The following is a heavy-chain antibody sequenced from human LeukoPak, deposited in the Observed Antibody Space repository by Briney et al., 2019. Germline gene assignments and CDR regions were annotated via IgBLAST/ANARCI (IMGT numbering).Heavy chain of an antibody. CDR3: ARGPDYGDFFDY. V-gene: IGHV1-69*06. D-gene: IGHD4-17*01. Sequence: ASVKVCCKASGGTFSSYGISWVRQAPGQGLEWMGGIIPILGTANYAQKFQGRVTITADKSTSTAYMELSSLRSEDTAVYYCARGPDYGDFFDYWGQGTLVTVSS. CDR1: GGTFSSYG. CDR2: IIPILGTA. J-gene: IGHJ4*02.